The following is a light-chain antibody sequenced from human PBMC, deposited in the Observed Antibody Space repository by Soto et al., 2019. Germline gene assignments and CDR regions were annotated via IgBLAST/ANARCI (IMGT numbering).Light chain of an antibody. Sequence: QSVLTQPASGYGSPGQSITISCTGTSSDVGGYNYVSWYQQHPGKAPKLMIYDVSNRPSGVSNRFSGSKSGNTASLTISVLQAEGEADYYCSSYTSSSTLYDFGTGTKVT. CDR1: SSDVGGYNY. J-gene: IGLJ1*01. CDR2: DVS. V-gene: IGLV2-14*01. CDR3: SSYTSSSTLYD.